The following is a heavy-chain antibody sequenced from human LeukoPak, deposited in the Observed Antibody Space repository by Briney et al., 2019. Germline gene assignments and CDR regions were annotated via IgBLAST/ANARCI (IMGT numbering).Heavy chain of an antibody. V-gene: IGHV1-69*05. J-gene: IGHJ4*02. CDR1: GGAFSSYA. Sequence: ASVKVSCKAAGGAFSSYAFSWVRQAPGQGLEWMGGPIPMFRTPNYAQKFLGRVTITTDESTSTAYMELTSLGADDTAVYYCARDSTGTTWQLDYWGQGTLVAVSS. CDR2: PIPMFRTP. CDR3: ARDSTGTTWQLDY. D-gene: IGHD1-1*01.